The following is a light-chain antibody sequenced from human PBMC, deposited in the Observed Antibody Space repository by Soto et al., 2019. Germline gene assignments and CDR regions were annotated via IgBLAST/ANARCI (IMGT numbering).Light chain of an antibody. CDR1: QTISNY. V-gene: IGKV1-39*01. Sequence: DIEMTQSPSSLSLSVGDRVTISCRPSQTISNYLFWYQQKPGKAATILLYSASTIRNGVPSRFSGRTSGADFTLTISGLQPEDFATYYCQHSYSFPYTFGQGTNLEIK. CDR3: QHSYSFPYT. CDR2: SAS. J-gene: IGKJ2*01.